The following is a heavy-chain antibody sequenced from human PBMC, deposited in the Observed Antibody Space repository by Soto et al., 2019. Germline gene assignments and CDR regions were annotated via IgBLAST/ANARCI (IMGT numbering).Heavy chain of an antibody. CDR3: ASGHEVIIGAMDV. CDR2: IRAYNIDT. V-gene: IGHV1-18*01. J-gene: IGHJ6*02. Sequence: QVQLVQSGAEVKKPGASVKVSCKSSGYRFETYAISWVRQAPGQGLEWMGWIRAYNIDTYYAQKFQDRVTMTTDTSTGKAYMELRSLRSDDTAVNYCASGHEVIIGAMDVWGQGTTVTVSS. CDR1: GYRFETYA. D-gene: IGHD3-10*01.